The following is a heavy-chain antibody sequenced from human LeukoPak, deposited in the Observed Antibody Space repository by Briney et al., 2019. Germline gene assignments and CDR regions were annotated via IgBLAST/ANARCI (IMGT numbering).Heavy chain of an antibody. D-gene: IGHD3-10*01. CDR2: IIPIFGTA. V-gene: IGHV1-69*01. CDR3: AREGYGSGSYYNPT. Sequence: SVKVSCKAAGGTCSSYAIGWVRQAPGQGLEWGGGIIPIFGTANYAQKFQGRVTITADESTSTAYMELSSLRSEDTAVYYCAREGYGSGSYYNPTWGQRTLVTVSS. J-gene: IGHJ5*02. CDR1: GGTCSSYA.